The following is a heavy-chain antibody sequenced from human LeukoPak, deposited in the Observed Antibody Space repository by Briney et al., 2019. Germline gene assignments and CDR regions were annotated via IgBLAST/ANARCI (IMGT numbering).Heavy chain of an antibody. Sequence: GRSLRLSCAASGFTFDDYAMHWVRQAPGKGLEWVSGISWNSGSIGYADSVEGRFTISRDNAKNSLYLQMNSLRAGDMALYYCAKDKGYGSGSYNYFDYGGQGTLVTVSS. CDR3: AKDKGYGSGSYNYFDY. V-gene: IGHV3-9*03. CDR1: GFTFDDYA. D-gene: IGHD3-10*01. CDR2: ISWNSGSI. J-gene: IGHJ4*02.